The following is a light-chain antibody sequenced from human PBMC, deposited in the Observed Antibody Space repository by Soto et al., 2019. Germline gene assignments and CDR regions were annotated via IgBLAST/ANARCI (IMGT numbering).Light chain of an antibody. V-gene: IGKV3-15*01. J-gene: IGKJ1*01. CDR2: GAS. Sequence: EIVWTQAPGTLSLSPGERASLSCMASQSVSSNLAWYQQKPGQAPRLLIFGASTRATGIPARFSGSGSGTEFTLTISSLQSEDVALYYCQVYNNWPSWTFGQGTKVDIK. CDR3: QVYNNWPSWT. CDR1: QSVSSN.